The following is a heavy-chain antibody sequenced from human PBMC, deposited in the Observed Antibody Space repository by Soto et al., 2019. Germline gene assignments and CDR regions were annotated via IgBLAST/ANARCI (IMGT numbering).Heavy chain of an antibody. J-gene: IGHJ6*03. V-gene: IGHV1-3*01. CDR2: INAGNGNT. D-gene: IGHD5-18*01. CDR3: ARGKQHYYMDV. Sequence: GASVKVSCKASGYTFTSYAMDWVRQAPGQRLEWMGWINAGNGNTKYSQKFQGRVTITRDTSASTAYMELSSLRSEDTAVYYCARGKQHYYMDVWGKGTTVTVSS. CDR1: GYTFTSYA.